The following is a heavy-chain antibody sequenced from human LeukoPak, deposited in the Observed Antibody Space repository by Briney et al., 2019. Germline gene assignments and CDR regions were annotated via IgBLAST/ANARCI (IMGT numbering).Heavy chain of an antibody. CDR1: GGSISSSSYY. J-gene: IGHJ4*02. CDR2: IYCSGST. CDR3: ARTRYIVSYGLHYFDY. V-gene: IGHV4-39*01. Sequence: PSETLSLTCTVSGGSISSSSYYWGWIRQPPGKGLEWIGSIYCSGSTYYNPSLKSRVTISVDTSKNQFSLKLSSVTAADTAVYYCARTRYIVSYGLHYFDYWGQGTLVTVSS. D-gene: IGHD5-18*01.